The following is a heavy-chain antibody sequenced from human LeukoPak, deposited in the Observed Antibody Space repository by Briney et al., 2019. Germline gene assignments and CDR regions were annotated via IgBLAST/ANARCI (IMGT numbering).Heavy chain of an antibody. CDR3: ARESTVKGAFDI. J-gene: IGHJ3*02. CDR1: GFTFSSYA. D-gene: IGHD4-17*01. CDR2: ISYDGSNK. Sequence: PGGSLRLSCAASGFTFSSYAMHWVRQAPGKGLEWVAVISYDGSNKYYADSVKGRFTISRDNSKNTLYLQMNSLRAEDTAVYYCARESTVKGAFDIWGQGTMVTVSS. V-gene: IGHV3-30-3*01.